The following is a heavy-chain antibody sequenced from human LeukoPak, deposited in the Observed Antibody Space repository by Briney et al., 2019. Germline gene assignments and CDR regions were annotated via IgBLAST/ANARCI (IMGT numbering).Heavy chain of an antibody. D-gene: IGHD4-17*01. CDR3: ASYDYGDHRFDY. J-gene: IGHJ4*02. V-gene: IGHV4-30-2*01. CDR1: GGSISSGGYS. CDR2: IYHSGST. Sequence: SETLSLTCAVSGGSISSGGYSWSWIRQPPGKGLEWIGYIYHSGSTYYNPSLKSRVTISVDRSKNQFSLKLSSVTAADTAVYYCASYDYGDHRFDYWGQGTLVTVSS.